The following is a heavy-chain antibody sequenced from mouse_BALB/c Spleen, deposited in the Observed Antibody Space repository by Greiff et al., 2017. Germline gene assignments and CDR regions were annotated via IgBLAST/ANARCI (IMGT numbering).Heavy chain of an antibody. D-gene: IGHD1-1*01. J-gene: IGHJ3*01. CDR3: ARSGYYGSSPAWFAY. CDR2: IYPGDGDT. CDR1: GYTFTSYW. Sequence: VQLQQSGAELARPGASVKLSCKASGYTFTSYWMQWVKQRPGQGLEWIGAIYPGDGDTRYTQKFKGKDTLTADKASSTAYMQLSSLASEDSAVYYCARSGYYGSSPAWFAYWGQGTLVTVSA. V-gene: IGHV1-87*01.